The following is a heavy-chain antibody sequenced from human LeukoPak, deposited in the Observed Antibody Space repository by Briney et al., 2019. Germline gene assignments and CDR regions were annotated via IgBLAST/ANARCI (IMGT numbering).Heavy chain of an antibody. CDR3: SKKSSGLYPFDY. CDR2: ISGSGGST. J-gene: IGHJ4*02. V-gene: IGHV3-23*01. Sequence: GGSLRLSCAASGFTFSSYAVSWVRQAPGKGLEWVSAISGSGGSTYYADSVKGRFTISRDNSKNIVYLQMNSLRVDDTAVYYCSKKSSGLYPFDYWGLGTLVTVSS. D-gene: IGHD3-16*02. CDR1: GFTFSSYA.